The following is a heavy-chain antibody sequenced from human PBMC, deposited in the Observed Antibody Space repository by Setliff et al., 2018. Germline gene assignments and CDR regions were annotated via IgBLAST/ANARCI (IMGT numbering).Heavy chain of an antibody. CDR1: GYSISSAYY. V-gene: IGHV4-38-2*01. J-gene: IGHJ4*02. CDR3: ARGRVEMATITPFDY. Sequence: PSETLSLTCAVSGYSISSAYYWGWVRQPPGKGLEWIGSIYHSGSTYYNPSLKSRLTISVDTSKNQSSLKLSSVTAADTAVYYCARGRVEMATITPFDYWGQGTLVTVSS. D-gene: IGHD5-12*01. CDR2: IYHSGST.